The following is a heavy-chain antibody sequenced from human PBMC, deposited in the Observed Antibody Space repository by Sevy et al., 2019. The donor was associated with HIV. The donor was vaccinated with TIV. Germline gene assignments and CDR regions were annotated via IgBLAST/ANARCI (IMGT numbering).Heavy chain of an antibody. Sequence: GGSLRLSCAASGFTLSNYWMSWVRQAPGKGLEWVANIKQDGSDKYYVDSGKGRFTISGDNAKNSLYLQMNSLRAEDTAVYYCARDLFSGSYYENYWGQGTLVTVSS. CDR2: IKQDGSDK. D-gene: IGHD1-26*01. CDR1: GFTLSNYW. J-gene: IGHJ4*02. CDR3: ARDLFSGSYYENY. V-gene: IGHV3-7*01.